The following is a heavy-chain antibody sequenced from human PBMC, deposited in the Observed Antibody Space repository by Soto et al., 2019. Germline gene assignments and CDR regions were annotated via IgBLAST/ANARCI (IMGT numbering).Heavy chain of an antibody. V-gene: IGHV4-59*01. CDR2: IYYSGST. CDR1: GGSIRSYY. J-gene: IGHJ4*02. D-gene: IGHD3-22*01. Sequence: SETLSLTCTVSGGSIRSYYWSWIRQPPGKGLEWIGYIYYSGSTNYNPSLKSRVTISVDTSKNQFSLKLSSVTAADTAVYYCARVTYYDSSGYLDYWGQGTLVTVSS. CDR3: ARVTYYDSSGYLDY.